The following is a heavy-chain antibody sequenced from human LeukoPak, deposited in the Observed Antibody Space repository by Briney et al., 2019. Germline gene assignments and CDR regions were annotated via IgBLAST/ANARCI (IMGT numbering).Heavy chain of an antibody. J-gene: IGHJ3*02. CDR3: AKAYSTYSFGYPDAFDM. CDR1: GFDFKRYA. V-gene: IGHV3-30*02. CDR2: IRYDGSDK. D-gene: IGHD5-18*01. Sequence: PGGSLRLSCSASGFDFKRYAMHWVRQAPGKGLEWVTFIRYDGSDKYYVDSAKGRFTVSRDNFKSTLFLQMSSLRPEDTALYFCAKAYSTYSFGYPDAFDMWGQGTMVIVSS.